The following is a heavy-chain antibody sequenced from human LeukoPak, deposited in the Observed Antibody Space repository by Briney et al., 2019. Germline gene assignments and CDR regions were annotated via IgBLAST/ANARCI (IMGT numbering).Heavy chain of an antibody. D-gene: IGHD6-6*01. CDR3: AKDTSIAARPGAFDI. CDR1: GFTFDDYT. V-gene: IGHV3-43*01. Sequence: GGSLRLSCAASGFTFDDYTMHWVRQAPGKDLEWVSLISWDGGSTYYADSVKGRFTISRDNSKNSLYLQMNSLRTEDTALYYCAKDTSIAARPGAFDIWGQGTMVTVSS. CDR2: ISWDGGST. J-gene: IGHJ3*02.